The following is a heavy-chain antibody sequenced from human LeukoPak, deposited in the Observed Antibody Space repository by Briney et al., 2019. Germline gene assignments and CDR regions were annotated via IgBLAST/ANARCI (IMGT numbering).Heavy chain of an antibody. CDR1: GGTFSSYA. J-gene: IGHJ4*02. Sequence: ASVKVSCKASGGTFSSYAINWVRQAPGQGLEWMGRIIPIFGTANYAQKFQGRVTITTDESTSTAYMELSSLRSGDTAVYYCASGSYYYDSSGYRVFDYWGQGTPVTVSS. D-gene: IGHD3-22*01. V-gene: IGHV1-69*05. CDR2: IIPIFGTA. CDR3: ASGSYYYDSSGYRVFDY.